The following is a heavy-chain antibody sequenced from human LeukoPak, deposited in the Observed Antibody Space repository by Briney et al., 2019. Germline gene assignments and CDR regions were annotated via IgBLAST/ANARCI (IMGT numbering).Heavy chain of an antibody. CDR2: IYYSGST. CDR3: TTYYYDSSGYYRHDY. Sequence: SETLSLTCTVSGGSISSSSYYWGWIRQPPGKGLEWIGSIYYSGSTYYNPSLKGRVTISVDTSKNQFSLKLSSVTAADTAVYYCTTYYYDSSGYYRHDYWGQGTLVTVSS. CDR1: GGSISSSSYY. V-gene: IGHV4-39*07. D-gene: IGHD3-22*01. J-gene: IGHJ4*02.